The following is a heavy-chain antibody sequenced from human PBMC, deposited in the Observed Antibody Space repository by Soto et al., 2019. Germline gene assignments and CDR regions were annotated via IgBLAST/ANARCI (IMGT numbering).Heavy chain of an antibody. CDR2: IIPILGIA. CDR1: GGTFSSYT. Sequence: QVQLVQSGAEVKKPGSSVKVSCKASGGTFSSYTISWVRQAPGQGLEWMGRIIPILGIANYAQKFQGRVTITADKSTRTAYMELSSLRSEDTAVYYCAGGVHYYDSSGYYRVWGQGTLVTVSS. J-gene: IGHJ4*02. CDR3: AGGVHYYDSSGYYRV. D-gene: IGHD3-22*01. V-gene: IGHV1-69*02.